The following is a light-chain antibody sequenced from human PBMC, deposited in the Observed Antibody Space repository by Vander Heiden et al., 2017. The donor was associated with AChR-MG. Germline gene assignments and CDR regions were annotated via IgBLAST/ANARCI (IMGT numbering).Light chain of an antibody. CDR3: QQYYSYPLT. CDR1: QGISSY. CDR2: GAS. J-gene: IGKJ4*01. V-gene: IGKV1-16*02. Sequence: DIQMTQSPSPLSANVGDRVTITCRATQGISSYLAWFQQKPGKAPRSLIYGASNLQSGVPSKFSGSGSGTDFTLTISSLQPEDFAIYYCQQYYSYPLTFGGGTKVEIK.